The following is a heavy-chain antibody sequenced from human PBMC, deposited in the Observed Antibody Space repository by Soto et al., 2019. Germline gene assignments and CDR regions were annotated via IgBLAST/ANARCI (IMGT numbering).Heavy chain of an antibody. CDR3: AKDHRGITMDLGWLEH. Sequence: GGYLRLSCAASGFTFSIYAMSWVRQAPGKGLEWVSAISGSGGSTYYADSVKGRFTISRDNSKNTLYLQMNSLRAEDTAVYYCAKDHRGITMDLGWLEHWGEGTVVTVYS. CDR1: GFTFSIYA. CDR2: ISGSGGST. J-gene: IGHJ5*02. D-gene: IGHD3-10*01. V-gene: IGHV3-23*01.